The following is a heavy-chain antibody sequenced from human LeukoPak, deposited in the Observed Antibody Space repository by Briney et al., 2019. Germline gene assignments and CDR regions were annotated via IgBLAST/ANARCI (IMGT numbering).Heavy chain of an antibody. V-gene: IGHV4-59*08. CDR1: GGPISTYY. CDR3: ARHVTVISHSTTVVTYIDAFDI. CDR2: IYSSGST. D-gene: IGHD4-17*01. Sequence: KTSETLSLTCTVSGGPISTYYWSWIRQPPGEGLEWIGYIYSSGSTNYNPSVKSRVTISVDTSKNQFSLKLSSVTAADTAVYYCARHVTVISHSTTVVTYIDAFDIWGQGTMVTVSS. J-gene: IGHJ3*02.